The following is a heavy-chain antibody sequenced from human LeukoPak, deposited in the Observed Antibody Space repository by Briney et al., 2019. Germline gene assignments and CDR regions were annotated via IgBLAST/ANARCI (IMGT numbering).Heavy chain of an antibody. J-gene: IGHJ5*02. D-gene: IGHD2-2*01. V-gene: IGHV1-69*05. CDR1: VGTFSSYA. CDR2: IIPIFGTA. Sequence: SVKVSCKASVGTFSSYAISWVRQAPGQGLEWMGRIIPIFGTANYAQKFQGRVTITTDESTSTAYMELSSLRSEDTAVYYCARAIDCSSTSCFSRVVNTWGQGTLVTVSS. CDR3: ARAIDCSSTSCFSRVVNT.